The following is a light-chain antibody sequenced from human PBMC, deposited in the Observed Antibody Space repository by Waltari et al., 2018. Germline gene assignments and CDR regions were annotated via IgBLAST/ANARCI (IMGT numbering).Light chain of an antibody. Sequence: DIQMTQSPSSLSASVGDRVSITCRASQSVSSHVNWYRQTPGKAPKLLIYSASTLQGGLSSRFSGSGSGTDFTLTISSLQPEDFATYYCQQSSIIPWTFGQGTKVAVK. CDR1: QSVSSH. V-gene: IGKV1-39*01. CDR3: QQSSIIPWT. J-gene: IGKJ1*01. CDR2: SAS.